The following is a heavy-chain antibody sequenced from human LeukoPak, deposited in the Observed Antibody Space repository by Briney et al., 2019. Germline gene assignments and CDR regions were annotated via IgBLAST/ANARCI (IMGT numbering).Heavy chain of an antibody. CDR1: GGTFSSYA. CDR3: ARVDPAASYYMDV. CDR2: IIPILGIA. Sequence: ASVKVSCKASGGTFSSYAISWVRQAPGQGLEWMGRIIPILGIANYAQKFQGRVTITADKSTSTAYMELSSLRSEDTAVYYCARVDPAASYYMDVWGKGTTVTVSS. D-gene: IGHD2-15*01. J-gene: IGHJ6*03. V-gene: IGHV1-69*04.